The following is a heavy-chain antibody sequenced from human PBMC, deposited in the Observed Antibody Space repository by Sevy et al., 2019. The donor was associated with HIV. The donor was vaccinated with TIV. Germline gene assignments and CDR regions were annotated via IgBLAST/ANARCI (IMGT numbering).Heavy chain of an antibody. V-gene: IGHV3-11*01. CDR1: GFTFSDYY. J-gene: IGHJ4*02. CDR3: ARVRLWDLDY. Sequence: GGSLRLSCAASGFTFSDYYMSWIRQAPGKGLEWVSYISSSGSTIYYADSVKGRFTISRDNAKNSLYLQMNSLSAEGTTVYYCARVRLWDLDYWGQGTLVTVSS. D-gene: IGHD5-18*01. CDR2: ISSSGSTI.